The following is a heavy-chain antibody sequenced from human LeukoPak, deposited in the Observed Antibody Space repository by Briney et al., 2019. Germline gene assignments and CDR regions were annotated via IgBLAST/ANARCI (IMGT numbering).Heavy chain of an antibody. CDR3: ARAPMTTVIGSFDY. Sequence: GASVKVSCKASGYTFTSYDINWVRQAPGQGLEWMGIINPSGGSTSYAQKFQGRVTMTRDTSTSTVYMELSSLRSEDTAVYYCARAPMTTVIGSFDYWGQGTLVTVSS. CDR2: INPSGGST. J-gene: IGHJ4*02. D-gene: IGHD4-17*01. V-gene: IGHV1-46*01. CDR1: GYTFTSYD.